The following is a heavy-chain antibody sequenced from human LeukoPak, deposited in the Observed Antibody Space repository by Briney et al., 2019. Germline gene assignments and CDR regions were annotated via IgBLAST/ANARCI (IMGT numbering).Heavy chain of an antibody. CDR2: IYYIGST. D-gene: IGHD5-18*01. V-gene: IGHV4-59*08. CDR3: ARQGKGYSYGYARTSFFLDY. J-gene: IGHJ4*02. CDR1: GGSISNYY. Sequence: SETLSLTCTVSGGSISNYYWSWIRQPPGKELEWIGYIYYIGSTNYNPSLKRRVTISVDTSKNQFSLKLSSVTAADTAVYYCARQGKGYSYGYARTSFFLDYWGQGTLVTVSS.